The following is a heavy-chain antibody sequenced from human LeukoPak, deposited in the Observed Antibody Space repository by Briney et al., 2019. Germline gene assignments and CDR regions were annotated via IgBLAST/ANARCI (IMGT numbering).Heavy chain of an antibody. CDR3: ARRAVVVPAALSYYYYMDV. Sequence: SETLSLTCTVSGGSISSSSYYWGWIRRPPGKGLEWIGSIYYSGSTYYNPSLKSRVTISVDTSKNQFSLKLSSVTAADTAVYYCARRAVVVPAALSYYYYMDVWGKGTTVTVSS. CDR2: IYYSGST. D-gene: IGHD2-2*01. J-gene: IGHJ6*03. CDR1: GGSISSSSYY. V-gene: IGHV4-39*01.